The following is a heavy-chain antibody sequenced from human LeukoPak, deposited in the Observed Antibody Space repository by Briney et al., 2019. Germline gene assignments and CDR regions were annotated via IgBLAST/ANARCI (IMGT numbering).Heavy chain of an antibody. J-gene: IGHJ4*02. D-gene: IGHD2-2*01. CDR1: GYTFTSHD. Sequence: ASVKVSCKASGYTFTSHDINWVRQATGQGLEWMGWMNPNSGNTGYAQKFQGRVTMTRNTSISTAYMELSSLRSEDTAVYYCARGGRYCSSTSCWGQGTLVTVSS. V-gene: IGHV1-8*01. CDR3: ARGGRYCSSTSC. CDR2: MNPNSGNT.